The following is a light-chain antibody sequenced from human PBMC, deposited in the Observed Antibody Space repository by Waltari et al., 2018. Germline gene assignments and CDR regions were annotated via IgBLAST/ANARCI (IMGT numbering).Light chain of an antibody. V-gene: IGKV3-20*01. CDR2: GAS. Sequence: EIVLTQSPATLSLSPGERVTLSCRASQGISRYLAWYQQKPGQAPRLLIYGASTRATGIPDRFSGSGSGTDFTLTITRLEPEECAVYYCQQYASSPLTFGGGTKVEIK. CDR3: QQYASSPLT. J-gene: IGKJ4*01. CDR1: QGISRY.